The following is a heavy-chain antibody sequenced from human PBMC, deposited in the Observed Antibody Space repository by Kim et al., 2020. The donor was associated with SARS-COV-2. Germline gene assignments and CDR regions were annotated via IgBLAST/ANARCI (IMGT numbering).Heavy chain of an antibody. V-gene: IGHV4-31*03. CDR2: IYYSGST. CDR1: GGSISSGGYY. CDR3: ATSNWNSGDFDY. D-gene: IGHD1-7*01. Sequence: SETLSLTCTVSGGSISSGGYYWSWICQHPGKGLEWIGYIYYSGSTYYNPSLKSRVTISVDTYKNQFSLKMSSVTAADTAVYYCATSNWNSGDFDYWGQGT. J-gene: IGHJ4*02.